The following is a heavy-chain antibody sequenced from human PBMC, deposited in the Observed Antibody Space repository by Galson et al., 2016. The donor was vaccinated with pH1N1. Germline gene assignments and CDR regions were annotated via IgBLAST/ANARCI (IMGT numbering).Heavy chain of an antibody. V-gene: IGHV2-70*01. CDR1: GFSLSTSGMC. CDR3: PRCKWFGEFSTYYFDY. CDR2: IDWDDDK. J-gene: IGHJ4*02. D-gene: IGHD3-10*01. Sequence: PALVKPTQTLTLTCTFSGFSLSTSGMCVSWIRQPPGKALEWLALIDWDDDKYYSTSLKTRPTITKDTPKNQVVLTMTNMDPVDTATYYCPRCKWFGEFSTYYFDYWGQGTLVTVSS.